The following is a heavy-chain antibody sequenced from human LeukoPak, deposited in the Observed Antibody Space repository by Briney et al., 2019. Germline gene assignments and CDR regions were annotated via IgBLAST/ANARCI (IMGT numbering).Heavy chain of an antibody. J-gene: IGHJ6*03. Sequence: ETSETLSLTCTVSGGSISSYYWSWIRQPPGKGLEWIGYIYYSGSTNYNPSLKSRVTISVDTSKNQFSLKLSSVTAADTAVYYCARGRRGSGWYRYYYYYMDVWGKGTTVTISS. V-gene: IGHV4-59*01. CDR2: IYYSGST. CDR3: ARGRRGSGWYRYYYYYMDV. D-gene: IGHD6-19*01. CDR1: GGSISSYY.